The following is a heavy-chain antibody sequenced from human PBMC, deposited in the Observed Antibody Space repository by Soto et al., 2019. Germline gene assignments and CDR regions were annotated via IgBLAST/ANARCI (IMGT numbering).Heavy chain of an antibody. Sequence: QVQLAESGGGLVEPGGYLRISCAASGFTFSDYDMSWIRQSPGKGLEWVSFVSRSGTTMYFADSVKGRFTISRDNAKNSLYLQMNSLRAEDPAVYYCARMGPRAARPSYWGQGTLVTVSS. J-gene: IGHJ4*02. CDR2: VSRSGTTM. CDR3: ARMGPRAARPSY. CDR1: GFTFSDYD. D-gene: IGHD6-6*01. V-gene: IGHV3-11*01.